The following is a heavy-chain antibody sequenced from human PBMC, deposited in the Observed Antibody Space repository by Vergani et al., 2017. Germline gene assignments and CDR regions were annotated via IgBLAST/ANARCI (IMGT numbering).Heavy chain of an antibody. D-gene: IGHD6-6*01. CDR3: ARGRGQLVQYYYYMDV. J-gene: IGHJ6*03. CDR1: GGSFSGYY. Sequence: QVQLQQWGAGLLKPSETLSLTCAVYGGSFSGYYWSWIRQPPGKGLEWIGEINHSGSTNYNPSLKSRVTISVDTSKSQFSLKLSSVTAADTAVYYCARGRGQLVQYYYYMDVWGKGTTVTVSS. V-gene: IGHV4-34*01. CDR2: INHSGST.